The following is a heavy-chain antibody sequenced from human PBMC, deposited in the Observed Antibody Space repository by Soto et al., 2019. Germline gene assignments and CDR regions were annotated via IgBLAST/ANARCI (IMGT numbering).Heavy chain of an antibody. CDR2: IWYDGSDK. CDR1: GFTFSNYG. V-gene: IGHV3-33*01. D-gene: IGHD2-21*02. J-gene: IGHJ4*02. CDR3: ARDQGDG. Sequence: QVQLVESGGGVVQPGRSLRLSCAASGFTFSNYGMHWVRQAPGKGLEWVAVIWYDGSDKYYADSVKGRLTISRDNSKNTVYLQMNSLRAEDTAVYYCARDQGDGWGQGTLVTVSS.